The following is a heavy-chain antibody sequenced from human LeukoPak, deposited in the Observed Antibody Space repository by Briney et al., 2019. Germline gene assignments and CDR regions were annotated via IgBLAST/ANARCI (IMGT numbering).Heavy chain of an antibody. D-gene: IGHD3-9*01. V-gene: IGHV3-30*04. Sequence: PGGSLRLSCAASGFTFSSYAMHWVRKAPGKGLEWVAVISYDGSNKYYADSVKGRFTISRDNSKNTLYLQMNSLRAEDTDVYYCARDPEGYYDILTGWTLNWFDPWGQGTLVTVSS. CDR3: ARDPEGYYDILTGWTLNWFDP. CDR1: GFTFSSYA. CDR2: ISYDGSNK. J-gene: IGHJ5*02.